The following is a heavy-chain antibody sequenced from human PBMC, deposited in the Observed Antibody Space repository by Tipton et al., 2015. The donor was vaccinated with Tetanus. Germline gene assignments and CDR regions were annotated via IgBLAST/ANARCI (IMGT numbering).Heavy chain of an antibody. Sequence: TLSLTCTVSGGSISSYYWSWIRQPPGKGLEWIGYIYYSGSTNYNPSLKSRVTISVDTSKNQFSLKLSSVTAADTAGYYCARDLRVRYYGSGSYYDPLYGMDVWDQGP. J-gene: IGHJ6*02. CDR2: IYYSGST. CDR3: ARDLRVRYYGSGSYYDPLYGMDV. V-gene: IGHV4-59*01. D-gene: IGHD3-10*01. CDR1: GGSISSYY.